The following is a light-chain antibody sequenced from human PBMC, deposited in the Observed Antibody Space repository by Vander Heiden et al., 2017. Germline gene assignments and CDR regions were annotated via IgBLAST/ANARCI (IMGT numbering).Light chain of an antibody. CDR2: GAS. CDR3: QQYGSSPT. J-gene: IGKJ1*01. CDR1: QSVSSSY. Sequence: ELVLTQAPAPLSLSPGERATLSCRASQSVSSSYLAWYQQKPGQAPRHLIYGASSRATGIPDRCSGSGSGTDFTLTISRLEPEDFAVYYCQQYGSSPTFGQGTKVEIK. V-gene: IGKV3-20*01.